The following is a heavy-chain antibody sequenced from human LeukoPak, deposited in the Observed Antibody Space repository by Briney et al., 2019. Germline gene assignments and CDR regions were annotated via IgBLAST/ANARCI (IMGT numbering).Heavy chain of an antibody. CDR1: GGSTSSDY. CDR3: ARLKLGVYFDL. J-gene: IGHJ2*01. CDR2: VYNSGDT. Sequence: SETLSLTCTVSGGSTSSDYWSCIRQSPGKGLEWVGYVYNSGDTGKNPSLKSRVTILLDTSKNQCSLKLTSVSAADTAVYYCARLKLGVYFDLWGRGTLVTVSS. D-gene: IGHD3-16*01. V-gene: IGHV4-59*08.